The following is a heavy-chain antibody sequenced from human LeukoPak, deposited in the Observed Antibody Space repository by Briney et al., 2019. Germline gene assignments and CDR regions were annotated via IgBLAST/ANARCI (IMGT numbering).Heavy chain of an antibody. CDR1: GFSVGGYW. J-gene: IGHJ4*02. V-gene: IGHV3-74*01. CDR3: TRGASGYGNFDY. Sequence: QPGGSLRLSCAASGFSVGGYWMHWVRQGPGMGLVWVSRINSDGSNISYADSVKGRFSISRDNAKNTLYLQMNSLRAEDTAVYCCTRGASGYGNFDYWGQGTLVTVSS. CDR2: INSDGSNI. D-gene: IGHD5-12*01.